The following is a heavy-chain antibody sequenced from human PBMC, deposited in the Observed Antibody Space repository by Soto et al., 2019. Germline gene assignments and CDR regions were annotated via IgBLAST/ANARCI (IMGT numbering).Heavy chain of an antibody. V-gene: IGHV4-34*01. J-gene: IGHJ4*02. CDR2: INHSGST. CDR1: GGSFSGYY. D-gene: IGHD3-10*01. CDR3: ARGRNYFYYRPWSCLLDY. Sequence: QVQLQQWGAGLLKPSETLSLTCAVYGGSFSGYYWSWIRQPPGKGLEWIGEINHSGSTNYNQSHKRRVSISVDTSKNQSSLKLSAVTAADAFVYYCARGRNYFYYRPWSCLLDYWGQGTLVTVSS.